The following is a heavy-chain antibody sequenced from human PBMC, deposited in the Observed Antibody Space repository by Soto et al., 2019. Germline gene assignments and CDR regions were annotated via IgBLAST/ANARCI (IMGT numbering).Heavy chain of an antibody. CDR3: AKDLSIVLMVYAGQYYYYGMDV. J-gene: IGHJ6*02. CDR1: GFTFSSYG. CDR2: ISYDGSNK. D-gene: IGHD2-8*01. V-gene: IGHV3-30*18. Sequence: GGSLRLSCAASGFTFSSYGMHWVRQAPGKGLEWVAVISYDGSNKYYADSVKGRFTISRDNSKNTLYLQMNSLRAEDTAVYYCAKDLSIVLMVYAGQYYYYGMDVWGQGTTVTVSS.